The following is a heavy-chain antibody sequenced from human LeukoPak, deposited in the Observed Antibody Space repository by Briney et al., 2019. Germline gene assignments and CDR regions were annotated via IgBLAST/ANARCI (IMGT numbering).Heavy chain of an antibody. D-gene: IGHD3-3*01. J-gene: IGHJ6*03. V-gene: IGHV1-69*02. CDR1: GGTFSNYT. CDR3: ASGVEYPDLEHYYNMDV. CDR2: IIPIFGIA. Sequence: ASVKVSCKXSGGTFSNYTISWVRQAPGQGLEWMGRIIPIFGIANYAQKFQGRVTITADKSTSTAYMELSSLRSEDTAVYYCASGVEYPDLEHYYNMDVWGKGTTVTVSS.